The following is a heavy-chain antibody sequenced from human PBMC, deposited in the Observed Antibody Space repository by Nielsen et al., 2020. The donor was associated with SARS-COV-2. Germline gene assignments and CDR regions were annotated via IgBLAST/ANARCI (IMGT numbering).Heavy chain of an antibody. CDR2: IYSGANST. CDR3: AKAGFAARFLDY. J-gene: IGHJ4*02. D-gene: IGHD6-6*01. Sequence: GESLKISCAASGFAFSSHAMTWVRQAPGKGLEWVSIIYSGANSTYYADSVKGRFTLSRDNSKNTLYLQMNSLRAEDTAVYYCAKAGFAARFLDYWGQGTLVTVSS. CDR1: GFAFSSHA. V-gene: IGHV3-23*03.